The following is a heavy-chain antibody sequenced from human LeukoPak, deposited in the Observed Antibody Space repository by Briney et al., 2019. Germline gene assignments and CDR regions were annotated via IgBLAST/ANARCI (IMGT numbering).Heavy chain of an antibody. CDR3: ARVVIWSGYRFDF. CDR2: IGSSDHII. D-gene: IGHD3-3*01. CDR1: GFSFTDSY. Sequence: GGSLRLSCSASGFSFTDSYMSWIRQAPGKGLEWISYIGSSDHIIYYADSVKGRFTISRDNAKKSLYLQMNRLRAEDTAVYYCARVVIWSGYRFDFWGQGTPVTVSS. J-gene: IGHJ4*02. V-gene: IGHV3-11*04.